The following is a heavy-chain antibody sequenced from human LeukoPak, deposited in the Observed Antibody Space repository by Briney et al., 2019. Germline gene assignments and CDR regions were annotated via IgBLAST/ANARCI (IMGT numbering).Heavy chain of an antibody. CDR2: TSSSGSTI. J-gene: IGHJ4*02. CDR1: GFTFSSYE. CDR3: ARGQGAYSGYDYDY. V-gene: IGHV3-48*03. D-gene: IGHD5-12*01. Sequence: GGSLRLSCAAPGFTFSSYEMNWVRQAPGKGLEWVSYTSSSGSTIYYADSVKGRFTISRDNAKNSLYLQMNSLRAEDTAVYYCARGQGAYSGYDYDYWGQGTLVTVSS.